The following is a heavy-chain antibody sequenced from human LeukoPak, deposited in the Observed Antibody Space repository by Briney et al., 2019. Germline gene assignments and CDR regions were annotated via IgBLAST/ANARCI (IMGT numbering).Heavy chain of an antibody. Sequence: PRGSPRLPSSASGVTFSKNDMYWVRHPPRKGLEYVSAININGDRTYYEDSVKGRFTISRDNYDDTLYLQVSGLRSEDTAVYYCVKLTCGGGCCSPGLFVSWGEGTLVTVSS. D-gene: IGHD2-21*01. J-gene: IGHJ5*02. CDR2: ININGDRT. CDR3: VKLTCGGGCCSPGLFVS. V-gene: IGHV3-64D*06. CDR1: GVTFSKND.